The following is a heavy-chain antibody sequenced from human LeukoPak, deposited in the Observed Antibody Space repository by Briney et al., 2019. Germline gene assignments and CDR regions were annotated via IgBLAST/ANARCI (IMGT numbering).Heavy chain of an antibody. CDR2: INPSGGST. V-gene: IGHV1-46*01. CDR3: ARDSMGAIVDY. Sequence: ASVKVSCKASGYTFTSYYMHWVRQAPGHGLEWMGIINPSGGSTSYAQKFQGRVTITADKSTSTAYMELSSLRSEDTAVYYCARDSMGAIVDYWGQGTLVTVSS. J-gene: IGHJ4*02. CDR1: GYTFTSYY. D-gene: IGHD1-26*01.